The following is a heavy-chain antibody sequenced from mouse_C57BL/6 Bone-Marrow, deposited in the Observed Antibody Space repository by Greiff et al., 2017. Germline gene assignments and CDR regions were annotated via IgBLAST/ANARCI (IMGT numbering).Heavy chain of an antibody. CDR1: GYTFTSYW. Sequence: QVQLQQSGAELVKPGASVKMSCKASGYTFTSYWITWVKQRPGQGLEWIGDIYPGSGSTNYNEKFKSKATLTVDTSSSTAYMQLSSLTSEDSAVYYCARRDGYDGGFAYWGQGTLVTVSA. J-gene: IGHJ3*01. V-gene: IGHV1-55*01. CDR3: ARRDGYDGGFAY. D-gene: IGHD2-2*01. CDR2: IYPGSGST.